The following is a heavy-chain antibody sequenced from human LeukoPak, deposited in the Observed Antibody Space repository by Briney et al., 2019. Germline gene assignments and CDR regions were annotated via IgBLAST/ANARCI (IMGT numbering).Heavy chain of an antibody. V-gene: IGHV3-74*01. CDR2: INNDGSDT. CDR1: GFTFSNYW. Sequence: GGSLRLSCAASGFTFSNYWMNWVRQAPGKGLVWVSRINNDGSDTPYADSVKGRFTISRDNAKDTLYLQMNRLRVEDTAVYYCARASGMDVWGQGTTVTVSS. J-gene: IGHJ6*02. CDR3: ARASGMDV.